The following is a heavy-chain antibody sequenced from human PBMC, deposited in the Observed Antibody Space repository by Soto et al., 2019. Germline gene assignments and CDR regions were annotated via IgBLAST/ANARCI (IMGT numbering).Heavy chain of an antibody. Sequence: QLQLQESGPGLVKPSETQSLTCTVSCGSISSSSYYWGWIRQPPGKVLEWIGSIYYSGSTYYNPSLKSRVTISVDTSKNQFSLKLSSVTAADTAVYYCARQADDYIWGTPFPFDYWGQGTLVTVSS. D-gene: IGHD3-16*01. CDR1: CGSISSSSYY. V-gene: IGHV4-39*01. CDR2: IYYSGST. J-gene: IGHJ4*02. CDR3: ARQADDYIWGTPFPFDY.